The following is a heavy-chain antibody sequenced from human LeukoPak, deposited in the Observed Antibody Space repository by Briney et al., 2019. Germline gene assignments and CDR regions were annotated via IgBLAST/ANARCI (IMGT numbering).Heavy chain of an antibody. CDR1: GGSISSYY. CDR2: IYYSGTT. J-gene: IGHJ5*02. Sequence: SETLSLTCTVSGGSISSYYWSWIRQPPGKGLEWIGYIYYSGTTNYNPSLKSRVTISVDTSKNQFSLNLISVTAADTAVYFCARGRGGGGSSNNWFDPWGQGTLLTFSS. D-gene: IGHD2-15*01. CDR3: ARGRGGGGSSNNWFDP. V-gene: IGHV4-59*12.